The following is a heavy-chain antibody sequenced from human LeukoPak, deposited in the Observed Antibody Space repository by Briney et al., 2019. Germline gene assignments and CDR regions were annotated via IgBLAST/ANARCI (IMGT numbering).Heavy chain of an antibody. CDR3: ARRGSVPAAMSYDY. D-gene: IGHD2-2*01. J-gene: IGHJ4*02. CDR1: GVSFSGYY. Sequence: SETLSLTCAVYGVSFSGYYWSWIRQPPGKGLEWIGEINHSGSTNYNPSLKSRVTISVDTSKNQFSLKLSSVTAADTAVYYCARRGSVPAAMSYDYWGQGTLVTVSS. V-gene: IGHV4-34*01. CDR2: INHSGST.